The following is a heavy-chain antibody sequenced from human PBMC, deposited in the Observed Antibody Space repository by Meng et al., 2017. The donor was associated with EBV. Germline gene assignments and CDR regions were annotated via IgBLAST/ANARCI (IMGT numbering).Heavy chain of an antibody. CDR3: ITRAHSSGYYY. D-gene: IGHD3-22*01. CDR2: YDPEDGET. Sequence: QVQLGQSGAEVXXXXXSANVSCKVSGYTLTELCMYWVRQAPGKGLEWMGGYDPEDGETIYALRFQGRVAMTEDTSTDTAYMELSSLRSEDTAVYYCITRAHSSGYYYWGQGTLVTVSS. V-gene: IGHV1-24*01. CDR1: GYTLTELC. J-gene: IGHJ4*02.